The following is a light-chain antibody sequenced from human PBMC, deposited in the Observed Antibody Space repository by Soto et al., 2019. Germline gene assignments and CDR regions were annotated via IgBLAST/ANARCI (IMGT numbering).Light chain of an antibody. CDR1: QSVSNN. J-gene: IGKJ2*01. V-gene: IGKV3-15*01. CDR2: GAS. CDR3: QQYDNWPYT. Sequence: EIVMTHSPATLSVSPGERATLSCRASQSVSNNLAWYQQKPGQAPRLLIYGASTRATAIPARFSGSGSGTGFTLTISSLQSEDFAVYFCQQYDNWPYTFGQGTKVDIK.